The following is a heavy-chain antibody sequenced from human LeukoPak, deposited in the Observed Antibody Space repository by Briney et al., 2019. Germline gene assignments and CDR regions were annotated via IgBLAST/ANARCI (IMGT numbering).Heavy chain of an antibody. CDR2: IKSNTDGGTT. D-gene: IGHD3-3*01. Sequence: GRTLRLSCAASGFTFSNACASWVRQAPAPGLECVGRIKSNTDGGTTDYAASVKGRFTISRDDSKNTLYLQMNSLKTEDTAVYYCTTDPVTYYDFWSGYYGDYWGQGTLVTVSS. CDR3: TTDPVTYYDFWSGYYGDY. J-gene: IGHJ4*02. CDR1: GFTFSNAC. V-gene: IGHV3-15*01.